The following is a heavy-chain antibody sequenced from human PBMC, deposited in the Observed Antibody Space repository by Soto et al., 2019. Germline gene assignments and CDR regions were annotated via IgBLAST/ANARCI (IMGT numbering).Heavy chain of an antibody. J-gene: IGHJ4*01. V-gene: IGHV4-4*02. CDR3: ARYSAASGPYYFAY. D-gene: IGHD6-13*01. CDR2: THHSRGT. CDR1: GDSIIGTHR. Sequence: SETLSLTCAVSGDSIIGTHRWSWVRRPPGKGLEFIGETHHSRGTNYNPSLRSRVTMSLDKSKNQLSLILYSVTAADTGVYYCARYSAASGPYYFAYWGQGTLVTVSS.